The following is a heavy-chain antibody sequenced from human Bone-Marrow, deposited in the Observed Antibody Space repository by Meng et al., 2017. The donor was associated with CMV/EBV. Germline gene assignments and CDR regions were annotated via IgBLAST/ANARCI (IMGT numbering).Heavy chain of an antibody. D-gene: IGHD3-10*01. J-gene: IGHJ4*02. CDR3: ARGGGQYDFDL. CDR2: ISAKNGDT. CDR1: GYKFINYV. Sequence: ASVKVSCKASGYKFINYVFDWVRQDPRHGLQWMGRISAKNGDTNYAPELYDRLTLTADTYTSVVYLELRRLVSDDTAIYYYARGGGQYDFDLWGPGTLVTVSS. V-gene: IGHV1-18*01.